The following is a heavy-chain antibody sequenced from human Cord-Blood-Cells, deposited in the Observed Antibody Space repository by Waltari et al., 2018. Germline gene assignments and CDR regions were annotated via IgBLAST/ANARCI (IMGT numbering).Heavy chain of an antibody. J-gene: IGHJ3*02. V-gene: IGHV4-59*11. CDR1: GGSISSHY. CDR3: ARVSGSSSDAFDI. CDR2: ISYSGST. Sequence: QVQLQESGPGLVTPSDTLSPTCHISGGSISSHYWTWIRQPPGKGLEWIGYISYSGSTNYNPSLKSRVTISVDTSKNQFSLKLSSVTAADTAVSYCARVSGSSSDAFDIWGQGTMVTVSS. D-gene: IGHD6-6*01.